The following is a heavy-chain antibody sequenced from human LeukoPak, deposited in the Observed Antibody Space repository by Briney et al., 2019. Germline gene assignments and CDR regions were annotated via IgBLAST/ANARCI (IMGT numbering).Heavy chain of an antibody. J-gene: IGHJ4*02. CDR3: ARVGRTGSGSYYSYFDY. D-gene: IGHD3-10*01. CDR1: GGSISSYY. CDR2: IYTSGST. V-gene: IGHV4-4*07. Sequence: ASEILSLTCTVSGGSISSYYWSWIRQPAGKGLEWIGRIYTSGSTNYNPSLKSRVTMSVDTSKNQFSLKLSSVTAADTAVYYCARVGRTGSGSYYSYFDYWGQGTLVTVSS.